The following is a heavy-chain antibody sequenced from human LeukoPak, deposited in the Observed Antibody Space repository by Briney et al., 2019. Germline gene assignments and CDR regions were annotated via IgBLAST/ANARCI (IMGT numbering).Heavy chain of an antibody. V-gene: IGHV4-59*11. CDR2: IYHTGST. CDR1: GRSLSTHY. CDR3: ARRGVSGSWYFFDY. Sequence: SETLSLTCTVSGRSLSTHYWCWIRQPPGRGLEWIGYIYHTGSTNLHPSLKSRVTISVDTSKNQFSLKLSSVTAADTAVYYYARRGVSGSWYFFDYWGQGTLITVSS. J-gene: IGHJ4*02. D-gene: IGHD6-13*01.